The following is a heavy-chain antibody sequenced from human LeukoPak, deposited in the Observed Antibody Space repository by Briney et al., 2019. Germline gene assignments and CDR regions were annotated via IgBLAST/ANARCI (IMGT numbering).Heavy chain of an antibody. CDR3: ATDYYGSGSFDY. V-gene: IGHV3-53*01. J-gene: IGHJ4*02. CDR2: IYSGGST. Sequence: GSLRLSCAASGFTVSSNYMSWVRQAPGKGLEWVSVIYSGGSTYYADSVKGRFTISRDNSKSTLYLQMNSLRAEDTAVYYCATDYYGSGSFDYWGQGTLVTVPS. D-gene: IGHD3-10*01. CDR1: GFTVSSNY.